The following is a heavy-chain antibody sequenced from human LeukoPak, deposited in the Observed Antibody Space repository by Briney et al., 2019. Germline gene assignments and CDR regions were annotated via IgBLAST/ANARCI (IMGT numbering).Heavy chain of an antibody. D-gene: IGHD3-9*01. Sequence: PGGSLRLSCAASGFTFSSYGMHWVRQAPGKGLEWVAFIRYGGSNKYYADSVKGRFTISRDNAKNSLYLQMNSLRAEDTAVYYCARGGILTGYYPIGGFDYWGQGTLVTVSS. V-gene: IGHV3-30*02. CDR3: ARGGILTGYYPIGGFDY. CDR1: GFTFSSYG. CDR2: IRYGGSNK. J-gene: IGHJ4*02.